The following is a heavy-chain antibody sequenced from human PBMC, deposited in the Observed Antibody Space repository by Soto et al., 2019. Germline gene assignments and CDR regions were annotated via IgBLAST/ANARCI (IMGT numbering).Heavy chain of an antibody. J-gene: IGHJ3*02. CDR1: GGSVSSGDYF. Sequence: ASETLSLTCTVSGGSVSSGDYFWSWIRQPPGKGLEWIGEINHSGSNNYSPSLKSRVTMSLDTPKNQFSLKLTSVTAADTAVYYCARGGSNDWQVAFDIWGQGTMVTVSS. D-gene: IGHD3-9*01. CDR3: ARGGSNDWQVAFDI. CDR2: INHSGSN. V-gene: IGHV4-61*08.